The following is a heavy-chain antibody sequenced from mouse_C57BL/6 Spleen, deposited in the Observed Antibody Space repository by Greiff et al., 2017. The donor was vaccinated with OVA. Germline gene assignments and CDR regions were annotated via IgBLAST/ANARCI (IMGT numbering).Heavy chain of an antibody. J-gene: IGHJ2*01. V-gene: IGHV5-17*01. D-gene: IGHD2-2*01. CDR2: ISSGSSTI. CDR1: GFTFSDYG. CDR3: ARHGYHY. Sequence: EVQLQESGGGLVKPGGSLKLSCAASGFTFSDYGMHWVRQAPEKGLEWVAYISSGSSTIYYADTVKGRFTISRDNAKNTLFLQMTSLRSEDTAMYYCARHGYHYWGQGTTLTVSS.